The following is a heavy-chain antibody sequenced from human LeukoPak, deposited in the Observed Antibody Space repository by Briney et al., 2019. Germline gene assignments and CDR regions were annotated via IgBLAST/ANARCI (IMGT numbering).Heavy chain of an antibody. V-gene: IGHV4-39*07. CDR3: ARIPGDILTGHTGYYFDY. CDR1: GGSISSSSYY. CDR2: IYYSGST. Sequence: PSETLSLTCTVSGGSISSSSYYWGWIRQPPGKGLEWIGSIYYSGSTYYNPSLKSRVTISVDTSKNQFSLKLSSVTAADTAVYYCARIPGDILTGHTGYYFDYWGQGTLVTVSS. D-gene: IGHD3-9*01. J-gene: IGHJ4*02.